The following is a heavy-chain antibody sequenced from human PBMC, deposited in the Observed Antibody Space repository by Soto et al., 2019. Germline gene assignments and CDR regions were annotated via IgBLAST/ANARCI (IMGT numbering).Heavy chain of an antibody. CDR1: GGSISSYY. D-gene: IGHD3-16*01. CDR3: ASLWGWSVDY. Sequence: QVQLQESGPGLVKPSETLSITCTVSGGSISSYYWSWIRQPPGKGLEWIGYIYYSGSTNYNPSLKSRVTNSVDTSKNQFSLKLSSVTAADTAVYYCASLWGWSVDYWGQGTLVTVSS. CDR2: IYYSGST. V-gene: IGHV4-59*08. J-gene: IGHJ4*02.